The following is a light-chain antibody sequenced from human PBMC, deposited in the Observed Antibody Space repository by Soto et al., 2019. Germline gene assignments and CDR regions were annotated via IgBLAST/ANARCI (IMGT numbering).Light chain of an antibody. J-gene: IGKJ1*01. V-gene: IGKV3-11*01. Sequence: EIVLTQSPATLSLSPGERATLSCRASQSVSSYLAWYQQKPGQAPRLLIYDASNRATGIPARFSGSGPGTDFTLTISSLEPEDFAVYYCQQRSNCLTFGQGTKVDIK. CDR2: DAS. CDR3: QQRSNCLT. CDR1: QSVSSY.